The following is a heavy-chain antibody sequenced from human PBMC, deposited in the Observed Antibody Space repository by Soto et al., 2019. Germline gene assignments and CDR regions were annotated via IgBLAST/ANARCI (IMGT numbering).Heavy chain of an antibody. CDR2: ISSSGSTI. CDR1: GFTFSSYE. V-gene: IGHV3-48*03. CDR3: ARDGRITIFGVVFETGAGYGMDV. Sequence: EVQLVESGGGLVQPGGSLRLSCAASGFTFSSYEMNWVRQAPGKGLEWVSYISSSGSTIYYADSVKGRFTISRDNAKNSLYLQMNSLRAEDTAVYYCARDGRITIFGVVFETGAGYGMDVWGQGTTVTVSS. D-gene: IGHD3-3*01. J-gene: IGHJ6*02.